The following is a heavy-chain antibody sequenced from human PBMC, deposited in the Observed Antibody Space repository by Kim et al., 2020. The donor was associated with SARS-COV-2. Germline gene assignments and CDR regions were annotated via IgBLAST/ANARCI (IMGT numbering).Heavy chain of an antibody. Sequence: TNYAQKLQGRGTMTTDTSTSPAYRELRSLRSDDTAVYYCARATVTNWFDPWGQGTLVTVSS. V-gene: IGHV1-18*01. J-gene: IGHJ5*02. CDR2: T. D-gene: IGHD4-17*01. CDR3: ARATVTNWFDP.